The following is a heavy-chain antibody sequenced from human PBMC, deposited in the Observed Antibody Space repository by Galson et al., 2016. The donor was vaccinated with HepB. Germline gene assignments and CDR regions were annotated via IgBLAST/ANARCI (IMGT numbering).Heavy chain of an antibody. J-gene: IGHJ3*02. CDR2: ISFTGSYK. D-gene: IGHD3-10*01. CDR3: TRGGDSGGASGLGI. Sequence: SLRLSCAASGFTLSNFDMHWVRQAPGKGLEWVGFISFTGSYKSYAGSVKGRFTISRDTSKNILYLQMNSLGTDDTAVYYCTRGGDSGGASGLGIWGRGTMVTVSS. CDR1: GFTLSNFD. V-gene: IGHV3-30-3*01.